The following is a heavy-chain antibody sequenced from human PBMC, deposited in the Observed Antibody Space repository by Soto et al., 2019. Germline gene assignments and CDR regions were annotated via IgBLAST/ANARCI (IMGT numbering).Heavy chain of an antibody. CDR2: ISAYNGNT. D-gene: IGHD3-10*01. CDR1: CYTFTSYG. J-gene: IGHJ4*02. CDR3: ARVGRMYYYGSGSYYNLFDY. Sequence: GXSAEVSFKASCYTFTSYGISWVRQGPGQGLEWMGWISAYNGNTNYAQKLQGRVTMTTDTSTSTAYMELRSLRSDDTAVYYCARVGRMYYYGSGSYYNLFDYWGQGTLVPSPQ. V-gene: IGHV1-18*01.